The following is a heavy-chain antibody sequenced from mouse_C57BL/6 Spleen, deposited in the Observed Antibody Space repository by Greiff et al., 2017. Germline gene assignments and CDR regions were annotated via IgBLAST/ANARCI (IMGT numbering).Heavy chain of an antibody. CDR2: IDPSDSET. V-gene: IGHV1-52*01. D-gene: IGHD1-1*01. J-gene: IGHJ2*01. CDR1: GYTFTSYW. Sequence: QVQLKQPGAELVRPGSSVKLSCKASGYTFTSYWMHWVKQRPIQGLEWIGNIDPSDSETHYNQKFKDKATLTVDKSSSTAYMQLSSLTSEDSAVYYCARSYGSSYVGDYWGQGTTLTVSS. CDR3: ARSYGSSYVGDY.